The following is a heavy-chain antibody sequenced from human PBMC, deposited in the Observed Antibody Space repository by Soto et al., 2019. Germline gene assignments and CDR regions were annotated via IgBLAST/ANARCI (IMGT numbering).Heavy chain of an antibody. CDR2: IWYDGSNK. D-gene: IGHD5-12*01. CDR3: ARDGVDMLFYFDY. J-gene: IGHJ4*02. V-gene: IGHV3-33*01. CDR1: GFTFSSYG. Sequence: QVQLVESGGGVVQPGRSLRLSCAASGFTFSSYGMHWVRQAPGKGLEWVAVIWYDGSNKYYADTVKGRFTISRDNSKNTLYLQINSLRAEDTAVYYCARDGVDMLFYFDYWGQGTLVTVSS.